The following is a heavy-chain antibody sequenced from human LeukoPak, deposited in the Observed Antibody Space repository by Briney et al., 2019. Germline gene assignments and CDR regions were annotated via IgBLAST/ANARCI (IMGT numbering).Heavy chain of an antibody. CDR2: ISGSGGST. CDR3: AKDIKVVPAAIDY. V-gene: IGHV3-23*01. CDR1: GFTFSSYA. J-gene: IGHJ4*02. D-gene: IGHD2-2*02. Sequence: GGSLRLSCAASGFTFSSYAMSWVRQAPGKGLEWVSAISGSGGSTYYADSVKGRFPISRDNSKNTLYLQMNSLRAEDTAVYYCAKDIKVVPAAIDYWGQGTLVTVSS.